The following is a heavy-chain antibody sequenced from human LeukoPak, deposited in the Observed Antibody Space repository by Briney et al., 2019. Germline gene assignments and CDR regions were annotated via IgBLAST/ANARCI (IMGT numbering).Heavy chain of an antibody. Sequence: GGSLRLSCAASGLILSSYVMSWVRQAPGQGLEWVSSISGSGDSTYYADSVKGRFTISRDNSKNTLYLQINSLRAEDTAIYYCAKDLGYSNWFDPWGQGTLVTVSS. CDR3: AKDLGYSNWFDP. V-gene: IGHV3-23*01. D-gene: IGHD6-13*01. CDR1: GLILSSYV. CDR2: ISGSGDST. J-gene: IGHJ5*02.